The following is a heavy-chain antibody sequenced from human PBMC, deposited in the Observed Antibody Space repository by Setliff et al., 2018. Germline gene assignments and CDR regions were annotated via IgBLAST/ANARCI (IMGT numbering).Heavy chain of an antibody. CDR3: ARDRVVVLAGRRGFYFDY. V-gene: IGHV4-4*07. CDR2: RYTSGDT. CDR1: GGSISSHY. J-gene: IGHJ4*02. Sequence: SETLSLTCTVSGGSISSHYWTWIRQPAGKGLEWIGRRYTSGDTNYNPSLKSRVSMSPDTSKNQFSLKLSSVTAADTAVYYCARDRVVVLAGRRGFYFDYWGQGTLVTVSS. D-gene: IGHD2-15*01.